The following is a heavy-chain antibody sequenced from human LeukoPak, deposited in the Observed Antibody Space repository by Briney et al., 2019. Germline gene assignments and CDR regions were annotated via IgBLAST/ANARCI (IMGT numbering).Heavy chain of an antibody. CDR3: ARDLPWWEAFDI. CDR2: INPNSGGT. CDR1: GYTFTGYY. D-gene: IGHD1-26*01. J-gene: IGHJ3*02. Sequence: GASVKVSCKASGYTFTGYYMHWVRQAPGQGLKWMGWINPNSGGTNYAQKFQGRVTMTRDTSISTAYMELSRLRSDDTAVYYCARDLPWWEAFDIWGQGTMVTVSS. V-gene: IGHV1-2*02.